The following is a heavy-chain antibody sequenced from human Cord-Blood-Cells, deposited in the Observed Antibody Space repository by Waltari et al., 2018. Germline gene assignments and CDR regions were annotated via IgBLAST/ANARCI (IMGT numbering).Heavy chain of an antibody. CDR3: AIGSHTGVFDY. CDR1: GSTFSSYE. CDR2: ISSSGSTI. J-gene: IGHJ4*02. V-gene: IGHV3-48*03. Sequence: EVQLVESGGGLVQPGGSRRLSCADSGSTFSSYETNCVRLAPGKGLEWVSYISSSGSTIYYADSVKGRFTISRDNAKNSLYLQMNSLRAEDTAVYYCAIGSHTGVFDYWGQGTLVTVSS. D-gene: IGHD5-18*01.